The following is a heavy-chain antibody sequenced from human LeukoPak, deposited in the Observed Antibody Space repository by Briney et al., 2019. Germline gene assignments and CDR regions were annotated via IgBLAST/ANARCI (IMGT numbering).Heavy chain of an antibody. CDR2: ISAYNGNT. Sequence: ASVKVSCKASGYTFTSYGISWVRQAPGQGLEWMGWISAYNGNTNYAQKLQGRVTVTTDTSTSTAYMELRSLRSDDTAVYYCARELSGYGDYDAFDIWGQGTMVTVSS. CDR3: ARELSGYGDYDAFDI. CDR1: GYTFTSYG. J-gene: IGHJ3*02. D-gene: IGHD4-17*01. V-gene: IGHV1-18*01.